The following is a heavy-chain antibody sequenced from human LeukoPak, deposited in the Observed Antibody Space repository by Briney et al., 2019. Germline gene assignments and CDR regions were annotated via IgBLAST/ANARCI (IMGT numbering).Heavy chain of an antibody. CDR2: ISSSSSTI. CDR1: GFTFSSYS. D-gene: IGHD6-19*01. Sequence: PGGSLRLSCAASGFTFSSYSMNWVRQAPGKGLEWVSYISSSSSTIYYADSVKGRFTISRDNAKNSLYLQMNSLRAEDTAVYYCAKSDVGWYFDYWGQGTLVTVSS. V-gene: IGHV3-48*04. CDR3: AKSDVGWYFDY. J-gene: IGHJ4*02.